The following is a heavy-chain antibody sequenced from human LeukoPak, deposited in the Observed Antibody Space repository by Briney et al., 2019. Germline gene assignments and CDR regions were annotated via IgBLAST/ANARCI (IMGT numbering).Heavy chain of an antibody. J-gene: IGHJ4*02. V-gene: IGHV3-7*05. D-gene: IGHD5-12*01. Sequence: GGSLRLSCAASGFTFSSYWINWVRQAPGKGLEWVANIKHDGSETYYVDSVKGRFTISRDNAKNSLYLQMNSLRAEDTAVYYCARLARGYPDYWGQGTLVTVS. CDR1: GFTFSSYW. CDR3: ARLARGYPDY. CDR2: IKHDGSET.